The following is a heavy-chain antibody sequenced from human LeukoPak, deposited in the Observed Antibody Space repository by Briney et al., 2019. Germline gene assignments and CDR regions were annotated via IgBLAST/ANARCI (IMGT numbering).Heavy chain of an antibody. Sequence: SVKVSCKASGYTFTSYGISWVRQAPGQGLEWMGWISAYNGNTNYAQKLQGRVTMTTDTSTRTDYMELRSLRSDDTAVYYCARERCLGELSFPFYWGQGTLVTVSS. D-gene: IGHD3-16*02. CDR2: ISAYNGNT. CDR3: ARERCLGELSFPFY. V-gene: IGHV1-18*01. CDR1: GYTFTSYG. J-gene: IGHJ4*02.